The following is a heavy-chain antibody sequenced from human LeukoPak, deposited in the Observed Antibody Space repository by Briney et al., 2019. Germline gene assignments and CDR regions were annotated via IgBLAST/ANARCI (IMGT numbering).Heavy chain of an antibody. D-gene: IGHD6-13*01. CDR3: ARGREAAAGTGNWFDP. CDR1: GGTFSSYA. J-gene: IGHJ5*02. Sequence: SVKVSCKASGGTFSSYAISWVRQAPGQGLEWMGGIIPIFGTGNYAQKFQGRVTIAADESTSTAYMELSSLRSEDTAVYYCARGREAAAGTGNWFDPWGQGTLVTVSS. V-gene: IGHV1-69*13. CDR2: IIPIFGTG.